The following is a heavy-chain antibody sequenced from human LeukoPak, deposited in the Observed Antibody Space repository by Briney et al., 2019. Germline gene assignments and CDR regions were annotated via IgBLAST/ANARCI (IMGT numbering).Heavy chain of an antibody. J-gene: IGHJ3*01. CDR1: GFSFRSCW. V-gene: IGHV3-74*01. Sequence: PGGSLRLSFAPSGFSFRSCWMRCVRQAPGKELVWVSRINGDGSTTNYADSVRGRFTISRDNAKNTLYLQMNSLRADDSAVYFCASLVGCYYPPVEAFDVWGQGTMVTASS. D-gene: IGHD3-10*01. CDR2: INGDGSTT. CDR3: ASLVGCYYPPVEAFDV.